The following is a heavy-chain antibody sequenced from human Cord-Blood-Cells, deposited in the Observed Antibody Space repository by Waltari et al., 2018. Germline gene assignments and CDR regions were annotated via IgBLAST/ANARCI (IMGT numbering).Heavy chain of an antibody. CDR3: ARNYDSSGYDAFDI. CDR2: IWYDGSNK. CDR1: GFTFSSYG. D-gene: IGHD3-22*01. J-gene: IGHJ3*02. V-gene: IGHV3-33*01. Sequence: QVQLVESGGGVVQPGRSLRPSCAASGFTFSSYGMHWVRQAPGKGLEWVAVIWYDGSNKYYADSVKGRFTISRDNSKNTLYLQMNSLRAEDTAVYYCARNYDSSGYDAFDIWGQGTMVTVSS.